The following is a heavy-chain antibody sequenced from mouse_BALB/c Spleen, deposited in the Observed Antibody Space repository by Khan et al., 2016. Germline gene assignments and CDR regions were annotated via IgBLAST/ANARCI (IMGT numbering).Heavy chain of an antibody. CDR1: GYSITSDYA. CDR3: ARSDYGSKDAMDC. D-gene: IGHD1-1*01. V-gene: IGHV3-2*02. CDR2: ISYSGST. J-gene: IGHJ4*01. Sequence: EVQLQESGPGLVKPSQSLSLTCTVTGYSITSDYAWNWIRQFPGNKLEWMGYISYSGSTSYNPSLKSRISITRDTSNNQFFLQLNSVTSEDTATYYCARSDYGSKDAMDCWGQGTSVTVSS.